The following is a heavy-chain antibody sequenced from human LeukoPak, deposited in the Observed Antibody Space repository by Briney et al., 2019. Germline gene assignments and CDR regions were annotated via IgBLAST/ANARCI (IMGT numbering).Heavy chain of an antibody. CDR3: AKDLRGTLSSRGPFEY. D-gene: IGHD1-1*01. CDR1: GFTFSSYA. J-gene: IGHJ4*02. V-gene: IGHV3-30*04. Sequence: GGSLRLSCAASGFTFSSYAMHWVRQAPGKGLEWVAVISYDGSNKYYADSVKGRFTISRDNSKNTLYLQMNSLRAEDTAVYYCAKDLRGTLSSRGPFEYWGQGTLVTVSS. CDR2: ISYDGSNK.